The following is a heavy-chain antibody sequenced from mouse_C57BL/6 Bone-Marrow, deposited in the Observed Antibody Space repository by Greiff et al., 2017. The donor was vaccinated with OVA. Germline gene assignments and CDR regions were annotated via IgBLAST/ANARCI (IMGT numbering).Heavy chain of an antibody. J-gene: IGHJ4*01. V-gene: IGHV1-7*01. D-gene: IGHD1-1*01. CDR1: GYTFTSYW. CDR2: INPSSGYT. Sequence: VQLQESGAELAKPGASVKLSCKASGYTFTSYWMHWVKQRPGQGLEWIGYINPSSGYTKYNQKFKDKATLTADKSSSTAYMQLSSLTYEDSAVYYCARTAHCITTVVARYAMDYWGQGTSVTVSS. CDR3: ARTAHCITTVVARYAMDY.